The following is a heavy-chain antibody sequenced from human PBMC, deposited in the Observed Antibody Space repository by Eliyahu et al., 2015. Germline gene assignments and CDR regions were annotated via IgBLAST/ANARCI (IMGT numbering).Heavy chain of an antibody. J-gene: IGHJ3*02. Sequence: QLQLQESGPGLVKPSETLSLTCTVSGGXISSSSYXWGWXRQPPGKGLEWIGSIYYSGSTYYNPSLKSRVTISVDTSKNQFSLKLSSVTAADTAVYYCARHGYSSSIDAFDIWGQGTMVTVSS. CDR2: IYYSGST. CDR3: ARHGYSSSIDAFDI. CDR1: GGXISSSSYX. D-gene: IGHD6-13*01. V-gene: IGHV4-39*01.